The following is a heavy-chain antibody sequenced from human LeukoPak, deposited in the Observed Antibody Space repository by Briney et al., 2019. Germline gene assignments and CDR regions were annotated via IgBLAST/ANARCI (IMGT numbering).Heavy chain of an antibody. V-gene: IGHV4-38-2*02. J-gene: IGHJ6*03. CDR2: IYYSGST. CDR3: ARATDYSNYNPYYYYYYMDV. Sequence: SETLSLTCTVSGYSISSGYYWGWIRPPPGKGLEWIGSIYYSGSTYYNPSLKSRVTISVDTSKNQFSLKLSSVTAADTAVYCCARATDYSNYNPYYYYYYMDVWGKGTTVTVSS. D-gene: IGHD4-11*01. CDR1: GYSISSGYY.